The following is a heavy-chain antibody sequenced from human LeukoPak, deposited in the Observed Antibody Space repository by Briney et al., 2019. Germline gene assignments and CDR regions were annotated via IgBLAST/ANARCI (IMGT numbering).Heavy chain of an antibody. V-gene: IGHV4-34*01. Sequence: PSETLSLTCAVHGGSFSGYYWSWIRQPPGKGLEWIGEINHSGSTNCNPSPKSRVTISLDTSKNQFSLKLSSVTAADTAVYYCARGCGSGSYSYYFDYWGQGTLVTVSS. CDR2: INHSGST. D-gene: IGHD3-10*01. J-gene: IGHJ4*02. CDR3: ARGCGSGSYSYYFDY. CDR1: GGSFSGYY.